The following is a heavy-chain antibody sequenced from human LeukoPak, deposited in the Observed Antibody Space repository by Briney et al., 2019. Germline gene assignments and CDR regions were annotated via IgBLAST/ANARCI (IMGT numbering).Heavy chain of an antibody. CDR1: GFTFSRNV. CDR2: ISYDGNNK. Sequence: GSSLRLSCAASGFTFSRNVMHWVRQAPGKGLEWVALISYDGNNKFYTDSVKGRFTISRDNSRNTLYLQMNSLRGEDAAVYSCARGGIPTGPYYYFYYMDVWGKGTAVTVSS. V-gene: IGHV3-30*10. CDR3: ARGGIPTGPYYYFYYMDV. D-gene: IGHD3-10*01. J-gene: IGHJ6*03.